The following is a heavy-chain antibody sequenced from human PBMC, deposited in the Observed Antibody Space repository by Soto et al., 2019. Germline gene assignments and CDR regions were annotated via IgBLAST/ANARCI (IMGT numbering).Heavy chain of an antibody. CDR3: ARDLWGYCGADCYPLDV. CDR1: GASISSYY. V-gene: IGHV4-59*01. CDR2: MYNTGST. Sequence: SETLSLTCTVSGASISSYYWSWIRQPPGKGLEWIGYMYNTGSTIYNPSLKSRVTISVDTSKNQFSLKLNSVTAADTAVYYCARDLWGYCGADCYPLDVWGQGTTVTVS. J-gene: IGHJ6*02. D-gene: IGHD2-21*02.